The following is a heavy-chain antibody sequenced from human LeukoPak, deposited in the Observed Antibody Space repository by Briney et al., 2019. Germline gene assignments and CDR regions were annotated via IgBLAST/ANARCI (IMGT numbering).Heavy chain of an antibody. CDR1: GFTFSSYA. V-gene: IGHV3-23*01. CDR3: AKDRGVYYDSSGYIA. J-gene: IGHJ4*02. D-gene: IGHD3-22*01. CDR2: ISGSGSST. Sequence: GGSLRLSCAASGFTFSSYAMSWVRQAPGKGLEWVSGISGSGSSTYYADSVKGRFTISRDNSKNTLYLQMNSLRAEDTAVYYCAKDRGVYYDSSGYIAWGQGTLVTVSS.